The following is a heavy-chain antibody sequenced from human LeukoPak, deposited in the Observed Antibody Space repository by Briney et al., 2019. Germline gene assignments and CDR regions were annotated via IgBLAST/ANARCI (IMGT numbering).Heavy chain of an antibody. Sequence: GRSLRLSCAASGFTFSSYGMHWVRQAPGKGLEWVAVISYDGSNKYYADSVKGRFTISRDNSKNTLYLQMNSLRAEDTAVYYCVFEGRADAFDIWGQGTMVTVSS. CDR1: GFTFSSYG. D-gene: IGHD3-10*01. CDR2: ISYDGSNK. CDR3: VFEGRADAFDI. V-gene: IGHV3-30*03. J-gene: IGHJ3*02.